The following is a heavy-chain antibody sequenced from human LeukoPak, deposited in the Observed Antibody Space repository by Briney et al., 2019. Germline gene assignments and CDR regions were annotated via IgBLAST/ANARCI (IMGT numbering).Heavy chain of an antibody. Sequence: GGSLRLSCAGSGFTFSTYAMSWVRQAPGKGLVFVSTISASGGSTYYADSVKGRFTISRDNSKNTLFLQMNSLRAEDTAVYYCAKDDPLDAFDIWGQGTMVTVSS. CDR1: GFTFSTYA. V-gene: IGHV3-23*01. CDR3: AKDDPLDAFDI. J-gene: IGHJ3*02. CDR2: ISASGGST.